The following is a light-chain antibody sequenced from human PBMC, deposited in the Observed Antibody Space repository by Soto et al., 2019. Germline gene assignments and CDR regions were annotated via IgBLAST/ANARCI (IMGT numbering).Light chain of an antibody. V-gene: IGLV2-8*01. Sequence: QSVLTQPPSASGSPGQSVTISCTGTKNDIGVYDFVSWYQHHPGKAPRLIIYEVVQRPSGVPDRFSGSKSGNTASLTVSGLQAADEDDYFCKSYAGSKTYVFGSGTKVT. CDR1: KNDIGVYDF. CDR3: KSYAGSKTYV. CDR2: EVV. J-gene: IGLJ1*01.